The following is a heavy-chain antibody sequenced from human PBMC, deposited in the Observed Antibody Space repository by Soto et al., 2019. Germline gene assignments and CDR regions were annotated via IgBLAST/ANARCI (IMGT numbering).Heavy chain of an antibody. D-gene: IGHD3-9*01. Sequence: GASVKVSCKASGYTFTSYAMHWVRRAPGQRREWMGWINAGNGNTKYSQKFQGRVTITRDTSASTAYMELSSLRSEDTAVHYCARAGRNTYYDILTGYYHNWFDPWGQGTLVTVSS. CDR2: INAGNGNT. CDR1: GYTFTSYA. CDR3: ARAGRNTYYDILTGYYHNWFDP. V-gene: IGHV1-3*01. J-gene: IGHJ5*02.